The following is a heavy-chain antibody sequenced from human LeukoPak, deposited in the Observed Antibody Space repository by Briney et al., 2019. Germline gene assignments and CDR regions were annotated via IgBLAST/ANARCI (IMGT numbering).Heavy chain of an antibody. V-gene: IGHV3-30*02. CDR1: GFTFSSYG. CDR3: ARDRQDSGFDP. D-gene: IGHD3/OR15-3a*01. J-gene: IGHJ5*02. CDR2: IRCDGSNK. Sequence: GGSLRLSCAASGFTFSSYGMHWVRQAPGKGLECVAFIRCDGSNKYYADSVKGRFTISRDNSKNTLYLQMNSLRAEDTAVYYCARDRQDSGFDPWGQGTLVTVSS.